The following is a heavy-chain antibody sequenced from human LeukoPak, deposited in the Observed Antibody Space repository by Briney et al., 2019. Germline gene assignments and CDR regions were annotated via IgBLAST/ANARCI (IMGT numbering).Heavy chain of an antibody. Sequence: PSETLSLTCTVSGGSISSYYWSWIRQPAGKGLEWIGRIYTSGSTNYNPSLKSRVTMSVDTSKNQFSLKLSSVTAADTAVYYCARDWRNGSGSSLFDYWGQGTLVIVSS. CDR1: GGSISSYY. CDR3: ARDWRNGSGSSLFDY. V-gene: IGHV4-4*07. CDR2: IYTSGST. D-gene: IGHD3-10*01. J-gene: IGHJ4*02.